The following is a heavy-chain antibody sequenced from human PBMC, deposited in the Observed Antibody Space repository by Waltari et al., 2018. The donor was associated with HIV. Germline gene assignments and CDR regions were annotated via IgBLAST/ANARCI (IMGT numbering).Heavy chain of an antibody. D-gene: IGHD3-10*01. J-gene: IGHJ6*02. Sequence: QVQLQQSVPGLVKPSQTLSLTCAISGDSVSSNSLPWHWIRQSPSRGLEWLGRTYYRSKWYNDYAVSVKSRITINPDTSKNQFSLQLNSVTPEDTAVYYCARVGTMVRGVIGSYGMDVWGQGTTVTVSS. CDR3: ARVGTMVRGVIGSYGMDV. CDR2: TYYRSKWYN. V-gene: IGHV6-1*01. CDR1: GDSVSSNSLP.